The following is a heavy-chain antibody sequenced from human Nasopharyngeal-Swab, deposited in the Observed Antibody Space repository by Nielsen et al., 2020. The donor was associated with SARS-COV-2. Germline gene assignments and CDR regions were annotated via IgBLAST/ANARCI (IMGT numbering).Heavy chain of an antibody. D-gene: IGHD6-13*01. CDR2: ISYDGSNK. J-gene: IGHJ4*02. Sequence: VRQAPGKGLEWVAVISYDGSNKYYADSVKGQFTISRDNSKNTLYLQMNSLRAEDTAVYYCARPLAAAGTGCDYWGQGTLVTVSS. V-gene: IGHV3-30*03. CDR3: ARPLAAAGTGCDY.